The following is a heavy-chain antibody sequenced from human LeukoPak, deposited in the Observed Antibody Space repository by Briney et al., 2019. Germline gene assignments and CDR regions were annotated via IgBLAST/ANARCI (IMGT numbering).Heavy chain of an antibody. CDR2: IREDGNEE. Sequence: GGSLRLSCVASGFPLGGYWMSWVRQAPGRGLEWVANIREDGNEEYYVDSVKGRFTISRDNAQNSLWLQMNCLRAEDTAVYYCATSSRWRFDYWGQGDLVTVSS. D-gene: IGHD2-2*01. CDR3: ATSSRWRFDY. V-gene: IGHV3-7*01. CDR1: GFPLGGYW. J-gene: IGHJ4*02.